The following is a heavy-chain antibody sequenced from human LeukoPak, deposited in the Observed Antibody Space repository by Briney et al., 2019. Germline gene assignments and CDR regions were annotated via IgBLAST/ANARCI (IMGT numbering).Heavy chain of an antibody. CDR3: ARSMVPLFED. V-gene: IGHV3-74*01. Sequence: PGGSLRLSCAASGFTFSPYWMHWVRQSPGKGLVWVSRISGDGRATTYADSVKGRFTISRDNAKNTLYLQMNSLTAEDTAVYYCARSMVPLFEDWGQGTLVTVSS. CDR2: ISGDGRAT. J-gene: IGHJ4*02. D-gene: IGHD4/OR15-4a*01. CDR1: GFTFSPYW.